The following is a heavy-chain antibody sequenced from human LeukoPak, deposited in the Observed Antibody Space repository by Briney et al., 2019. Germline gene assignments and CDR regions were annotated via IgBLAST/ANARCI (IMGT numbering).Heavy chain of an antibody. D-gene: IGHD5/OR15-5a*01. CDR1: GGTFSSYA. Sequence: ASVRVSCTASGGTFSSYAISWVRQAPGQGLEWMGWINTNTGDPTYAQGFTGRFVFSLDTSVSTAYLQISSLKAEDTAVYYCARDPVYTRGWFDPWGQGTLVTVSS. J-gene: IGHJ5*02. CDR2: INTNTGDP. CDR3: ARDPVYTRGWFDP. V-gene: IGHV7-4-1*02.